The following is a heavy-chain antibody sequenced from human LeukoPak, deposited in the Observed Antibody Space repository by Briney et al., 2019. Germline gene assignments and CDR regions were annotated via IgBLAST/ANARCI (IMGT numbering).Heavy chain of an antibody. D-gene: IGHD7-27*01. V-gene: IGHV1-69*05. CDR1: GDTFDTYT. CDR2: FIPAFNTA. CDR3: VRDKGLTGDTCAFDI. J-gene: IGHJ3*02. Sequence: SVKVSCKASGDTFDTYTISWVRQVPGQGLEWMGGFIPAFNTAHYARKFQGRVTITMDASTTTDFMEMSSLRFGDTAVYYCVRDKGLTGDTCAFDIWGQGTMVTVSS.